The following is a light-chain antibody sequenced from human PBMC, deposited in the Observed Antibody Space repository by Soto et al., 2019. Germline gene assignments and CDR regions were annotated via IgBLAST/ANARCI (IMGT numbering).Light chain of an antibody. CDR2: VVS. V-gene: IGLV2-14*01. J-gene: IGLJ1*01. CDR1: SSDFGGSNW. CDR3: TSHSSSGTLAV. Sequence: QSALTQPASVSGSPGQSISISGNGTSSDFGGSNWVSWYQQHPGRAPKLIIFVVSGRPSGVSDRFSGSRSDNTASLTISGLQAEDEADYYCTSHSSSGTLAVFGTGTKVTVL.